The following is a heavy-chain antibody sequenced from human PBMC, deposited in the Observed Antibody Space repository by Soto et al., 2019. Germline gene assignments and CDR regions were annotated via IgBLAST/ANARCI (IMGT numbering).Heavy chain of an antibody. J-gene: IGHJ5*02. V-gene: IGHV1-3*01. D-gene: IGHD6-19*01. CDR3: ARVGDYSSGWYNWFDP. CDR1: GYTFTSYA. Sequence: QVQLVQSGAEVKKPGASVKVSCKASGYTFTSYAMHWVRQAPGQRLEWMGWINAGNGNTKYSQKFQGRVTITRDTSASPGYIELSSLRSEDTAVYYCARVGDYSSGWYNWFDPWGQGTLVTVSS. CDR2: INAGNGNT.